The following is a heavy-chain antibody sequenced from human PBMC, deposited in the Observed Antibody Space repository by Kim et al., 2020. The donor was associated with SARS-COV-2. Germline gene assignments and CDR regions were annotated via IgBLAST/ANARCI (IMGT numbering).Heavy chain of an antibody. CDR3: AKWVPDLRVFDI. CDR1: GFTFSSYA. Sequence: GGSLRLSCATSGFTFSSYAMNWVRQAPGKGLEWVSTVTNSGDNTYYADSVKGRFTISRDNSKNMLYLEMNSLRAEDTAIYYCAKWVPDLRVFDIWGQGTMVTVSS. J-gene: IGHJ3*02. CDR2: VTNSGDNT. V-gene: IGHV3-23*01.